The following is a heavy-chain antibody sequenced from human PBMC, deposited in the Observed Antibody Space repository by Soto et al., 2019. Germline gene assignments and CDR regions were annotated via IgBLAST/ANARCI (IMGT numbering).Heavy chain of an antibody. Sequence: PSETLSLTCTVSGGSVSSGSYYWSWIRQPPGKGLEWIGYIYYSGSTNYNPSLKSRVTISVDTSKNQFSLKLSSVTAADTAVYNCARTAYYYDSSGDYYGMDVWGQGTTVTVSS. CDR1: GGSVSSGSYY. CDR3: ARTAYYYDSSGDYYGMDV. V-gene: IGHV4-61*01. J-gene: IGHJ6*02. D-gene: IGHD3-22*01. CDR2: IYYSGST.